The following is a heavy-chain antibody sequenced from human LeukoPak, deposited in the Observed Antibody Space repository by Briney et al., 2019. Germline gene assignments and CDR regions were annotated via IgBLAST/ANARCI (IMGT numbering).Heavy chain of an antibody. D-gene: IGHD3-10*01. J-gene: IGHJ4*02. CDR3: ARVATTDKITMVRGVFDY. Sequence: SVKVSCKASGGTFSSYAISWVRQAPGQGLEWMGGIIPIFGTANYAQKFQGRVTITADESTSTAYMELSRLRSDDTAVYYCARVATTDKITMVRGVFDYWGQGTLVTVSS. V-gene: IGHV1-69*13. CDR2: IIPIFGTA. CDR1: GGTFSSYA.